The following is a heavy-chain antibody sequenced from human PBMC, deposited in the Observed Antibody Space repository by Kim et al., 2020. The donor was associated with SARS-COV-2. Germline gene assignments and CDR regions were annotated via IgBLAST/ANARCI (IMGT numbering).Heavy chain of an antibody. D-gene: IGHD5-18*01. Sequence: GGSLRLSCAASGFTFDDYAMHWVRQAPGKGLEWVSGISWNSGSIGYADSVKGRFTISRDNAKNSLYLQMNSLRAEDTALYYCARRYSYGSGWFDPWGQGTLVTVSS. CDR3: ARRYSYGSGWFDP. V-gene: IGHV3-9*01. J-gene: IGHJ5*02. CDR1: GFTFDDYA. CDR2: ISWNSGSI.